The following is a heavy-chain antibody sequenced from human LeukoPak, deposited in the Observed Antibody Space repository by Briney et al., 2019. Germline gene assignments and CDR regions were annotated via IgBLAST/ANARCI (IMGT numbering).Heavy chain of an antibody. CDR2: IKYDGSNK. Sequence: GGSLRLSCAASGFTLFSSYDMHWVRQAPGKGLEWVAIIKYDGSNKYYIDSVKGRFTISRDNSRNTLYLHMNSLRVEDTAVYYCSIVAVASDFDYWGQGTLVTVSS. J-gene: IGHJ4*02. D-gene: IGHD6-19*01. CDR1: GFTLFSSYD. CDR3: SIVAVASDFDY. V-gene: IGHV3-33*05.